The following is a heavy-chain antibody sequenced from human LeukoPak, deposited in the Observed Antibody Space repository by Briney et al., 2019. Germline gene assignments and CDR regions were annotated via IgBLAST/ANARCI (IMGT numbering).Heavy chain of an antibody. V-gene: IGHV1-69*04. CDR2: IIPILGIA. D-gene: IGHD1-26*01. J-gene: IGHJ5*02. CDR3: ARLRGPSGSRGWFDP. Sequence: SVKVSCKASGGTFSSYAISWVRQAPGQGLEWMGRIIPILGIANYAQKFQGRVTITADKSTSTAYMELSSLRAEDTAVYYCARLRGPSGSRGWFDPWGQGTLVTVSS. CDR1: GGTFSSYA.